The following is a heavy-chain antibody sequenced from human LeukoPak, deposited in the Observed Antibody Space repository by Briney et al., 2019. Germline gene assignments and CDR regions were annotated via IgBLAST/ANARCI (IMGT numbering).Heavy chain of an antibody. CDR1: GLTSINFW. Sequence: GGSWSSPVQFLGLTSINFWMSGAGKAPGKGLEWVANIKPDGSEKNYVDSVKGRFTISRDNAKNSLYLQMNSLRAEDTAVYYCARGRDVPDSWGQGTLVTVSS. V-gene: IGHV3-7*01. D-gene: IGHD2-2*01. CDR3: ARGRDVPDS. CDR2: IKPDGSEK. J-gene: IGHJ4*02.